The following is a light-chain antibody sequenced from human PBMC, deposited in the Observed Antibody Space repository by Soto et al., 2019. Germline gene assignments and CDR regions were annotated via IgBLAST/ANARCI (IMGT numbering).Light chain of an antibody. Sequence: DIQMTQSPSTLSASVGDRVTITCRASQRISGWLAWYQQKPGKAPKVLIYEASNLESGVPSRFSGGGSGTEFTLTISSLQPDDFGTYYCQQYNSYSWTFGQGTKVEIK. J-gene: IGKJ1*01. V-gene: IGKV1-5*01. CDR3: QQYNSYSWT. CDR2: EAS. CDR1: QRISGW.